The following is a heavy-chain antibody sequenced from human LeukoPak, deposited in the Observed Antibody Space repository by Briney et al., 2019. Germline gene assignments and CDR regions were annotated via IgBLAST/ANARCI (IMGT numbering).Heavy chain of an antibody. Sequence: GGSLRLSCAASGFTFSSYAMSWVRQAPGKGLEWVSAISGSGGSTYYADSVKGRFTISRDNSKNTLYLQMNSLRAEDTAVYYCARDQWGVATITGMDVWGQGTTVTVSS. CDR1: GFTFSSYA. D-gene: IGHD3-10*01. V-gene: IGHV3-23*01. J-gene: IGHJ6*02. CDR2: ISGSGGST. CDR3: ARDQWGVATITGMDV.